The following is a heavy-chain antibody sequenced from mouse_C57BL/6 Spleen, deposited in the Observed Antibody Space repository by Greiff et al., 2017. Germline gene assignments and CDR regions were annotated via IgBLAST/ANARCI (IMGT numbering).Heavy chain of an antibody. D-gene: IGHD1-1*01. CDR2: IYPGDGDT. J-gene: IGHJ2*01. Sequence: VKLMESGPELVKPGASVKISCKASGYAFSSSWMNWVKQRPGKGLEWIGRIYPGDGDTNYNGKFKGKATLTADKSSSTAYMQLSSLTSEDSAVYFCARGGYYGSVFDYWGQGTTLTVSS. CDR3: ARGGYYGSVFDY. V-gene: IGHV1-82*01. CDR1: GYAFSSSW.